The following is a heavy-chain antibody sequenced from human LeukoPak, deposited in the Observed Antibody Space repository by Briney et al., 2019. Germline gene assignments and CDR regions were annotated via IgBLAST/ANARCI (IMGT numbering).Heavy chain of an antibody. CDR3: ARGGNSFDY. Sequence: SQTLSLTCTVSGGSISSGDYYWSWIRQPPGKGLEWIGYIYDSGSTYYNPSLKSRVSISVDTSKNQISLKLSSVTAADTAVYYCARGGNSFDYWGQGALVSVSS. J-gene: IGHJ4*02. CDR2: IYDSGST. V-gene: IGHV4-30-4*01. CDR1: GGSISSGDYY. D-gene: IGHD2-15*01.